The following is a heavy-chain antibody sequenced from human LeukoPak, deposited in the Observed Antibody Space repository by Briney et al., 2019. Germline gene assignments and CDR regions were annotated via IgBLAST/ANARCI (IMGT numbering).Heavy chain of an antibody. D-gene: IGHD2-2*02. CDR3: ARESGGNTLYYFDY. Sequence: GRSLRLSCAASGFTFSTYALHWVRQAPGKGLEWVAVISSDDGSNKYYADSVKGRFTISRDNSKNTLYLPMNSLRTEDTAVYYCARESGGNTLYYFDYWGQGTLVTVSS. CDR1: GFTFSTYA. V-gene: IGHV3-30*04. CDR2: ISSDDGSNK. J-gene: IGHJ4*02.